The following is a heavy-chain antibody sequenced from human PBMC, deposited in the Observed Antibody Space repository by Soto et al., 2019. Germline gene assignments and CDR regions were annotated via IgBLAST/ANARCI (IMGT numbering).Heavy chain of an antibody. CDR3: ARGRAYCGGDCYRYVYYYYMDV. CDR1: GYTFTSYG. D-gene: IGHD2-21*01. V-gene: IGHV1-18*01. CDR2: ISAYSGNT. Sequence: ASVKVSCKASGYTFTSYGISWVRQAPGQGLEWMGWISAYSGNTNYAQKLQGRVTMTTDTSTSTAYMELRSLRSDDTAVYYCARGRAYCGGDCYRYVYYYYMDVWGKGTTVTVSS. J-gene: IGHJ6*03.